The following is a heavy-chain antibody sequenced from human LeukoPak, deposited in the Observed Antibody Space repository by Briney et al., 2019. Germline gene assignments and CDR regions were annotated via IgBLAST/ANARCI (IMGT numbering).Heavy chain of an antibody. Sequence: KPSETLSLTCTVSGGSISSYYWSWIRQPAGKGLEWIGRIYTSGSTNYNPSLKSRVTMSVDTSKKQFSLKLSSVTAADTAVYYCARLASASYCGGDCYSFYAFDIWGQGTMVTVSS. CDR3: ARLASASYCGGDCYSFYAFDI. J-gene: IGHJ3*02. CDR2: IYTSGST. D-gene: IGHD2-21*02. V-gene: IGHV4-4*07. CDR1: GGSISSYY.